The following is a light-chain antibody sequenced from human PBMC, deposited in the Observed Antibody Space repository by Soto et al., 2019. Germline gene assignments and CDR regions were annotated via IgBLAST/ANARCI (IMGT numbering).Light chain of an antibody. CDR3: QQYNSYSHT. V-gene: IGKV1-5*03. J-gene: IGKJ2*01. CDR1: QSISSW. Sequence: DVQMTQSPSTLSASVGDRVTITCRASQSISSWLAWYQQKPGKAPKLLIYKASSLENGVTSRFGGSGSWTEFTLTISSLQPDDFATYYCQQYNSYSHTFGQGTKLEI. CDR2: KAS.